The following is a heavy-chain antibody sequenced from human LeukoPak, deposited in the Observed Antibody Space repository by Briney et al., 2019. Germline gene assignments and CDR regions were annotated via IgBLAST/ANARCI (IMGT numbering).Heavy chain of an antibody. D-gene: IGHD3-3*01. CDR3: ARDKPKDYDFWSGVYYYYYMDV. CDR1: GYTFTSYY. CDR2: INPSGGST. J-gene: IGHJ6*03. Sequence: GASVKVSCKASGYTFTSYYMHWVRQAPGQGLEWMGIINPSGGSTSHAQKFQGRVAMTRDMSTSTVYMELSSPRSEDTAVYYCARDKPKDYDFWSGVYYYYYMDVWGKGTTVTVSS. V-gene: IGHV1-46*01.